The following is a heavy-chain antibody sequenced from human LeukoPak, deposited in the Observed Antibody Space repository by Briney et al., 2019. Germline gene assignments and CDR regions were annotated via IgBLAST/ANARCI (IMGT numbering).Heavy chain of an antibody. CDR1: GGSINDYY. D-gene: IGHD2-15*01. V-gene: IGHV4-59*08. Sequence: SETLSLTCTVSGGSINDYYWSWIRQPPGEGLEWIAWIYYSGSTNYNPSLKSRVTISVNTSKNQFSLKLTSVTAADTAVYYCARVDSSDAGNFDYWGQGTLVTVSS. CDR2: IYYSGST. CDR3: ARVDSSDAGNFDY. J-gene: IGHJ4*02.